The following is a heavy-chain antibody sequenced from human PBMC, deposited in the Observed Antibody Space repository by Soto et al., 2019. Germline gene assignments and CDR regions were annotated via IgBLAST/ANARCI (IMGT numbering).Heavy chain of an antibody. Sequence: ASVKVSCKGSGYTFTGYYMHWVRQAPGQGLEWMGWINPNSGGTNYAQKFQGRVTMTRDTSISTAYMELSRLRSDDTAVYYCARVAITIFGVVTDFDYWGQGTLVTVSS. CDR2: INPNSGGT. D-gene: IGHD3-3*01. CDR1: GYTFTGYY. J-gene: IGHJ4*02. V-gene: IGHV1-2*02. CDR3: ARVAITIFGVVTDFDY.